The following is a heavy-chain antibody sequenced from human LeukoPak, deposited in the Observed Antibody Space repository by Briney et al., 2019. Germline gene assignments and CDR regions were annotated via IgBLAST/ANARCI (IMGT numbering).Heavy chain of an antibody. V-gene: IGHV4-38-2*02. CDR2: ISHSGTP. J-gene: IGHJ5*02. Sequence: SETLSLTCTVSGGSISSYYWSWIRQSPGKGLEWIGSISHSGTPYYNPSLRSRVTISADTSNNQFSLNLSSVTAADTAVYYCAREITMIVVDSGGFDPWGQGTLVTVSS. CDR3: AREITMIVVDSGGFDP. D-gene: IGHD3-22*01. CDR1: GGSISSYY.